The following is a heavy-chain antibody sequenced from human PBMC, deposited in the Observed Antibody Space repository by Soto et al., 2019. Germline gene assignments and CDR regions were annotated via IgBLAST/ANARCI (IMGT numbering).Heavy chain of an antibody. CDR3: ARVRRITIFGVVPPQYYGMDV. J-gene: IGHJ6*02. Sequence: QTGGSLRLSCAASGFTFSSYDMHWVRQATGKGLEWVSAIGTAGDTYYPGSVKGRFTISRENAKNSLYLQMNSLRAEDTAVYYCARVRRITIFGVVPPQYYGMDVWGQGTTVPVSS. CDR1: GFTFSSYD. D-gene: IGHD3-3*01. V-gene: IGHV3-13*01. CDR2: IGTAGDT.